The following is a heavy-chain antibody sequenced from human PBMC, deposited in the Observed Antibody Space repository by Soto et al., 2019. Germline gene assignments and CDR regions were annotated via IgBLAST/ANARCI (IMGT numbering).Heavy chain of an antibody. CDR3: ARGSRDYDSSGYSWFDP. V-gene: IGHV1-69*13. D-gene: IGHD3-22*01. Sequence: SVKVSCKASGGTFSSYAISWVRQAPGQGLEWMGGIIPIFGTANYAQKFQGRVTITADESTSTAYMELSSLRSEDTAVYYCARGSRDYDSSGYSWFDPWGQGTLVTVSS. J-gene: IGHJ5*02. CDR2: IIPIFGTA. CDR1: GGTFSSYA.